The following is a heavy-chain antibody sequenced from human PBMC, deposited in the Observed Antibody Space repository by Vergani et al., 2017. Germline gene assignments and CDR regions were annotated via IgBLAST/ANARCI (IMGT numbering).Heavy chain of an antibody. D-gene: IGHD3-22*01. Sequence: EVQLVESGGVVVQPGGSLRLSCAASGFTFDDYAMHWVRQAPGKGLEWVSLISWDGGSTYYADSVKGRFTISRDNSKNSLYLKMNSLRAEDTALYYCAKGEDSSGLLDYWGQGTLVTVSS. CDR3: AKGEDSSGLLDY. V-gene: IGHV3-43D*03. J-gene: IGHJ4*02. CDR2: ISWDGGST. CDR1: GFTFDDYA.